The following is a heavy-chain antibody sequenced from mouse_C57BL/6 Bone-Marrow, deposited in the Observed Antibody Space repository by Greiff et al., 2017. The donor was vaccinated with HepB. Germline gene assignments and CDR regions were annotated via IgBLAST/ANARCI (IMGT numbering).Heavy chain of an antibody. V-gene: IGHV6-6*01. D-gene: IGHD1-1*01. CDR2: IRNKANNHAT. CDR1: GFTFSDAW. J-gene: IGHJ1*03. Sequence: VQLKQSGGGLVQPGGSMKLSCAASGFTFSDAWMDWVRQSPEKGLEWVAEIRNKANNHATYYAVSVKGRFTISRDDSKSSVYLQMNSLRAEDTGIYYCTREVVATDWYFDVWGTGTTVTVSS. CDR3: TREVVATDWYFDV.